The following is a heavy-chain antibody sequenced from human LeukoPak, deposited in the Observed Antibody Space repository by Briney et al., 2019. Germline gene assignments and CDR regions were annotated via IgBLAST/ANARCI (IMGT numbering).Heavy chain of an antibody. CDR3: ARARFGPGDTSGSFDP. D-gene: IGHD3-22*01. Sequence: ASVKVSCKASGFTFIDYYFHWVRQAPGQGLEWLGWVNPNTGGAYSADNFQGRVTLTLDRPISTIYMDLRSLTPDDTAVYYCARARFGPGDTSGSFDPWGQGTLVTVSS. CDR1: GFTFIDYY. V-gene: IGHV1-2*02. J-gene: IGHJ5*02. CDR2: VNPNTGGA.